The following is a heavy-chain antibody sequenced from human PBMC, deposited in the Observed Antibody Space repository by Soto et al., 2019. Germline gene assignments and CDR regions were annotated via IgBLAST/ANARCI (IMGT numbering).Heavy chain of an antibody. D-gene: IGHD3-10*01. CDR2: IITIFGTA. CDR1: GGTFSSYA. J-gene: IGHJ6*02. Sequence: SVKVSCKASGGTFSSYAISWVRQAPGQGLEWMGGIITIFGTANYAQKFQGRVTITADESTSTAYMELSSLRSEDTAVYYCARAGNYYGSGSYPDYYYYGMDVWGQGTTVTVSS. CDR3: ARAGNYYGSGSYPDYYYYGMDV. V-gene: IGHV1-69*13.